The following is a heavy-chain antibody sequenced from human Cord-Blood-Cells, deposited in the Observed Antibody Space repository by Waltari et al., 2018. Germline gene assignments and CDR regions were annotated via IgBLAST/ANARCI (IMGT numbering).Heavy chain of an antibody. CDR3: AREIGSTFGSSSTGEGYYYYYGMDV. V-gene: IGHV7-4-1*01. CDR1: GYTFTSYA. D-gene: IGHD6-6*01. Sequence: QVQLVQSGSELKKPGASVKVSCKASGYTFTSYAMNWVRQAPGQGLEWMGWINPNTGNPTYAQGFTGRFVFSLDTSVSTAYLQICSLKAEDTAVYYCAREIGSTFGSSSTGEGYYYYYGMDVWGQGTTVTVSS. CDR2: INPNTGNP. J-gene: IGHJ6*02.